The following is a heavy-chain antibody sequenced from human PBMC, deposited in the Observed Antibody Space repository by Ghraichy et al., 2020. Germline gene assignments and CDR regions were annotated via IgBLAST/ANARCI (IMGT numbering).Heavy chain of an antibody. D-gene: IGHD6-19*01. CDR1: GFTFSSYA. V-gene: IGHV3-23*01. CDR2: IVGSGGST. Sequence: LSLTCAASGFTFSSYAMSWVRQAPGKELEWVSAIVGSGGSTFYADSVKGRFTISRDNSKNTLYLQMNSLRAEDTAIYYCAKRDSSGWFYFDYWGQGTLVTVSS. J-gene: IGHJ4*02. CDR3: AKRDSSGWFYFDY.